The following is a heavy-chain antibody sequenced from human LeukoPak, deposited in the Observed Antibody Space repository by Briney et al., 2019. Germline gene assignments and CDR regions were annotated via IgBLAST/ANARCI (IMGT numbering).Heavy chain of an antibody. J-gene: IGHJ2*01. Sequence: SGGSLRLSCAASGITFSSLWMSWFRQAPGKGLEWVADIKHDGSEEHYVASVKGRFTISRDNAKLYLQMNSLRAEDTVVYYCAGGQGWHFDLLGRGTLITVSS. CDR2: IKHDGSEE. CDR1: GITFSSLW. CDR3: AGGQGWHFDL. D-gene: IGHD2-15*01. V-gene: IGHV3-7*01.